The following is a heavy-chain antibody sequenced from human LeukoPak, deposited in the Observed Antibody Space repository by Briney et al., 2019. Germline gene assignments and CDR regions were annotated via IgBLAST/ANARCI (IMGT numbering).Heavy chain of an antibody. CDR3: ARANRYYDFWSGPRESYYYYMDV. D-gene: IGHD3-3*01. CDR1: GGSISSYY. Sequence: SETLSLTCTVSGGSISSYYWSWIRQPPGKGLEWIGYIYYSGSTNYNPSLKSRVTISVDTSKNQFSLKLSSVTAADTAVYYCARANRYYDFWSGPRESYYYYMDVWGKGTTVTVSS. J-gene: IGHJ6*03. V-gene: IGHV4-59*01. CDR2: IYYSGST.